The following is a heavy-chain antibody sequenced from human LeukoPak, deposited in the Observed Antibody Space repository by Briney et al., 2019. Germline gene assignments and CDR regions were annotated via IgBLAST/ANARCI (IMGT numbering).Heavy chain of an antibody. CDR1: GGSISSGSYC. J-gene: IGHJ3*02. D-gene: IGHD3-10*01. V-gene: IGHV4-61*02. CDR3: ARAQNYYGLTPDAFDI. Sequence: SGTLSLTCTVSGGSISSGSYCWSWIRQPAGKGLEWIRRIYTSGSTNYNPSLKSRVTISVDTSKNQFSLKLSSVTAADTAVYYCARAQNYYGLTPDAFDIWGQGTMVTVSS. CDR2: IYTSGST.